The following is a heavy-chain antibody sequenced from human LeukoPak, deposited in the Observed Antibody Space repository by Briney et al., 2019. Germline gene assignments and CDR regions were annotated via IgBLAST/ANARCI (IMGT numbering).Heavy chain of an antibody. D-gene: IGHD3-10*01. CDR2: IRSKTKNYAT. J-gene: IGHJ4*02. CDR3: TGTHYYGSGTIDY. V-gene: IGHV3-73*01. Sequence: SGGSLRLSCAASGFTFSGSTMHWVRQASGKALEWVGRIRSKTKNYATAYAASVKGRFTISRDESENTAYLQMNSLKSEDTAVYYCTGTHYYGSGTIDYWGQGTLVTVSS. CDR1: GFTFSGST.